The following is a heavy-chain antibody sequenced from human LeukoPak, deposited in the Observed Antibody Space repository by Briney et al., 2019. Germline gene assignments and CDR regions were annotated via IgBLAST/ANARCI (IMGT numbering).Heavy chain of an antibody. CDR2: IYYSGST. CDR1: GGSISSSSYY. CDR3: ARGTLGPAAVYSFDY. V-gene: IGHV4-39*07. Sequence: SETLSLTCTVSGGSISSSSYYWGWLRQPPGKGLEWIGSIYYSGSTYYNPSLKSRVTISVDTSKNQFSLKLSSVTAADTAVYYCARGTLGPAAVYSFDYWGQGTLVTVSS. J-gene: IGHJ4*02. D-gene: IGHD2-2*01.